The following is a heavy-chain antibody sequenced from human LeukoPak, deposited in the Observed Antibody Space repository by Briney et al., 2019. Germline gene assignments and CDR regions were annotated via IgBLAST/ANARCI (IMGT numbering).Heavy chain of an antibody. CDR1: GFTFSGYG. J-gene: IGHJ5*02. CDR2: ISYDGSNK. D-gene: IGHD2-2*01. Sequence: GGSLRLSCAASGFTFSGYGMHWVRQAPGKGLEWVAVISYDGSNKYYADSVKGRFTISRDNSKNTLYLQMNSLRGEDTAVYYCAKGYCSSTSCYRIDPWGQGTLVTVSS. CDR3: AKGYCSSTSCYRIDP. V-gene: IGHV3-30*18.